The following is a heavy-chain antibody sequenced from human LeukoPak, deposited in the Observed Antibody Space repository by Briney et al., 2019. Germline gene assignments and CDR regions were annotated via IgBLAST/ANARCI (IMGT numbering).Heavy chain of an antibody. D-gene: IGHD6-13*01. J-gene: IGHJ6*03. CDR1: GGSISSHY. CDR2: IYYSGGT. V-gene: IGHV4-59*11. Sequence: PSETLSLTCTVSGGSISSHYWSWIRQPPGKGLEWIGYIYYSGGTNYNPSLKSRVTISVDTSKNQFSLKLSSVTAADTAVYYCARDGKRYSSSWRTGYCYYMDVWGKGTTVTVSS. CDR3: ARDGKRYSSSWRTGYCYYMDV.